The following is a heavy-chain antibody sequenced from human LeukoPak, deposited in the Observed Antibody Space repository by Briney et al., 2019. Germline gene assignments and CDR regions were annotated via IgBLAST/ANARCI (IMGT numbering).Heavy chain of an antibody. Sequence: GGSLRLSCAASGFTFSSYGMHWVRQAPGKGLEWLAVIWYDGSNKYYADSVKGRFTISRDNSKNTLYLQMNSLRAEDTAVYYCAKEGSDSSGPAPFDYWGQGTLVTVSS. V-gene: IGHV3-33*06. CDR2: IWYDGSNK. CDR3: AKEGSDSSGPAPFDY. D-gene: IGHD3-22*01. CDR1: GFTFSSYG. J-gene: IGHJ4*02.